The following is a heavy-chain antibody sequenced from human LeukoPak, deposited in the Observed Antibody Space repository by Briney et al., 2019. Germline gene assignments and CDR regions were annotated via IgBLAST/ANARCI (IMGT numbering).Heavy chain of an antibody. V-gene: IGHV3-23*01. Sequence: PGGSLRLSCAASGFTFSSYAMSWVREAPGKGLEWVSAISGSGGGTYYADSVKGRFTISRDNSKNTLYLQMNSPRVEDTAVYYCAKLRNEPRWAVFDYWGQGTLVTVSS. CDR1: GFTFSSYA. CDR3: AKLRNEPRWAVFDY. D-gene: IGHD1-1*01. J-gene: IGHJ4*02. CDR2: ISGSGGGT.